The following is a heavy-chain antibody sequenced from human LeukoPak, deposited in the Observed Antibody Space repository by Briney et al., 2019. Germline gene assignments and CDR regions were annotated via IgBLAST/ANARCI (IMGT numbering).Heavy chain of an antibody. CDR1: GFTFNSYA. D-gene: IGHD2/OR15-2a*01. CDR3: AKRLAVTSTDWFDP. CDR2: IFDSGGHT. Sequence: GGSLRLSCVASGFTFNSYAMSWVRQAPGKGLEWVSSIFDSGGHTYYADSVKGRFSISRDNSKNMLYLQMNSLRAKDTALYYCAKRLAVTSTDWFDPWGQGTLVTVSS. J-gene: IGHJ5*02. V-gene: IGHV3-23*01.